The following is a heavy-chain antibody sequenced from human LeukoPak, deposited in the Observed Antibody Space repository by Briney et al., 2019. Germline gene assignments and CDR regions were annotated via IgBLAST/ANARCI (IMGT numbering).Heavy chain of an antibody. J-gene: IGHJ3*02. CDR2: MFYSGST. Sequence: PSETLSLTCTVSGGSISSNNYYWGWIRQPPGKGLEWIGSMFYSGSTYYNPSLKSRVTISVDTSKNQFSLKLSSVTAADTAVYYCARVPGAFDIWGQGTMVTVSS. CDR3: ARVPGAFDI. D-gene: IGHD2-2*01. CDR1: GGSISSNNYY. V-gene: IGHV4-39*01.